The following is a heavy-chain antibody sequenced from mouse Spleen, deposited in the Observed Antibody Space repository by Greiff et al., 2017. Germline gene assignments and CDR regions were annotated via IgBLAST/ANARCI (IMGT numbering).Heavy chain of an antibody. V-gene: IGHV2-2*01. J-gene: IGHJ4*01. D-gene: IGHD2-4*01. CDR2: IWSGGST. Sequence: VPLKESGPGLVQPSQSLSITCTVSGFSLTSYGVHWVRQSPGKGLEWLGVIWSGGSTDYNAAFISRLSISKDNSKSQVFFKMNSLQADDSAIYYCARKDYHYAMDYWGQGTSVPVSS. CDR3: ARKDYHYAMDY. CDR1: GFSLTSYG.